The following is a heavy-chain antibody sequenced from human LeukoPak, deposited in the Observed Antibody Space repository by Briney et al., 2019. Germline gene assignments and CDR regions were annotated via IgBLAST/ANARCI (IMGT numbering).Heavy chain of an antibody. V-gene: IGHV4-34*01. CDR3: AREPSWFDP. Sequence: SETLSLTCAVYGGSFSGYYWSWIRQPPGKGLEWIGEINHSGSTDYNPSLKSRVTISVDTSKNQFSLKLSSVTAADTAVYYCAREPSWFDPWGQGTLVTVSS. CDR2: INHSGST. CDR1: GGSFSGYY. J-gene: IGHJ5*02.